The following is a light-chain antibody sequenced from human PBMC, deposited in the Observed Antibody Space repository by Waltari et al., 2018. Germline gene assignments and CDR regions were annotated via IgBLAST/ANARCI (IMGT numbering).Light chain of an antibody. CDR1: QTVRPTY. V-gene: IGKV3-20*01. J-gene: IGKJ4*02. CDR3: QQYDISPLT. Sequence: EIVLTQSPGTLSLYPGERATLSCRASQTVRPTYLAWYQQKPGQAPTLRIYGASSRATGIPDRFSGSGSGTDFSLTISSLEPEDFAVYYCQQYDISPLTFGGGTKVEIK. CDR2: GAS.